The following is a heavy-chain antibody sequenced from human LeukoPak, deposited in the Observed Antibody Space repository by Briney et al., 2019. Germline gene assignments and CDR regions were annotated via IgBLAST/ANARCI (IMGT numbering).Heavy chain of an antibody. Sequence: SETLSLTCTVSDYSISSGYYWGWIRQPPGKGLERIGSIYHSGSTYYNPSLKSRVTISVDTSKNQFSLKLSSVTAADTAVYYCARDGHMVRGVMGYWGQGTLVTVSS. V-gene: IGHV4-38-2*02. CDR3: ARDGHMVRGVMGY. D-gene: IGHD3-10*01. CDR2: IYHSGST. CDR1: DYSISSGYY. J-gene: IGHJ4*02.